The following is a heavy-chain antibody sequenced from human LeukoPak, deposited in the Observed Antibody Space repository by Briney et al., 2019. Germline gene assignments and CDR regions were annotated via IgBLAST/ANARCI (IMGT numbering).Heavy chain of an antibody. D-gene: IGHD4-11*01. V-gene: IGHV4-61*08. CDR3: ARTPTTLSRYGMDV. CDR2: IYYSGST. Sequence: SQTLSLTCTVSGGSISSGDYYWSWIRQPPGKGLEWIGYIYYSGSTNCNPSLKSRVTISVDTSKNQFSLKLSSVTAADTAVYYCARTPTTLSRYGMDVWGQGTTVTVSS. J-gene: IGHJ6*02. CDR1: GGSISSGDYY.